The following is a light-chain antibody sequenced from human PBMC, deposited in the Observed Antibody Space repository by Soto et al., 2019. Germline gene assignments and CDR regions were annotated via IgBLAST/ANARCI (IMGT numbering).Light chain of an antibody. CDR3: QQYGSSPQN. J-gene: IGKJ5*01. CDR2: GAS. Sequence: EIGLTQSPGTLSLSPGERATLSCRASQSVSIRYLAWYQLKLGQAPRLLIYGASSRATGIPDRFSGSGSGTDFTLTISRLEPEDFAVYYCQQYGSSPQNFGQGTRLEI. CDR1: QSVSIRY. V-gene: IGKV3-20*01.